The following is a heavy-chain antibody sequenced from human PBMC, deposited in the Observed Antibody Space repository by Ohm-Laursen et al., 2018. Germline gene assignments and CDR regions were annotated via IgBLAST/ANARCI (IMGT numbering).Heavy chain of an antibody. V-gene: IGHV3-66*01. CDR2: IYSDGTT. Sequence: SLRLSCAASGFTVSSNYMNWVRQAPGKGLEWVSVIYSDGTTHYADSVKGRFTISRDNSKNTLYLQMNSLRAEDTAVYYCAVGSPAKYNAYDYYYGMDVWGQGTTVTVSS. CDR1: GFTVSSNY. D-gene: IGHD5-12*01. J-gene: IGHJ6*02. CDR3: AVGSPAKYNAYDYYYGMDV.